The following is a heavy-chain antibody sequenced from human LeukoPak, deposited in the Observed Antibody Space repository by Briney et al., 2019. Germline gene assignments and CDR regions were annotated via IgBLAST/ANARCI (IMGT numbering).Heavy chain of an antibody. D-gene: IGHD3-10*01. J-gene: IGHJ4*02. CDR2: ISSNGGST. V-gene: IGHV3-64*01. CDR1: GFTFSSYA. Sequence: GGSLRLSCAASGFTFSSYAMHWVRQAPGKGLEYVSAISSNGGSTYYANSVKGRFTISRDNSKNTLYLQMGSLRAEDMAVYYCARGAYYYGSGSDYWGQGTLVTVSS. CDR3: ARGAYYYGSGSDY.